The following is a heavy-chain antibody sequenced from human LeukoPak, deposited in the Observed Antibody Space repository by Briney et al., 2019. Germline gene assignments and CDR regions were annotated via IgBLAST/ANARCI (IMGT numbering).Heavy chain of an antibody. CDR1: GFTFSIYW. Sequence: GGPLRLSCAASGFTFSIYWMHWVRQAPGKGLVWVSRIKSDGSTNYADSVKGRFTISRDNAKNTLSLQMNSLRPEDTGVYYCARAPSEIGGYYPEYFRHWGQGTLVTVSS. V-gene: IGHV3-74*01. D-gene: IGHD3-3*01. CDR2: IKSDGST. CDR3: ARAPSEIGGYYPEYFRH. J-gene: IGHJ1*01.